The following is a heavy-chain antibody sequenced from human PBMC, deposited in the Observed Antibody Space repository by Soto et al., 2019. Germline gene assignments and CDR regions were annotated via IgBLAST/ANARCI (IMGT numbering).Heavy chain of an antibody. Sequence: PVHWVRQAPGKGLEWVAVTSSDGNLKYYADSVKGRFTISRDNSKNTLYLQMSSLRIDDTAVYYCARQPVVGVWLNDYWGQGTLVTVSS. CDR2: TSSDGNLK. CDR1: P. CDR3: ARQPVVGVWLNDY. V-gene: IGHV3-30-3*01. J-gene: IGHJ4*02. D-gene: IGHD6-6*01.